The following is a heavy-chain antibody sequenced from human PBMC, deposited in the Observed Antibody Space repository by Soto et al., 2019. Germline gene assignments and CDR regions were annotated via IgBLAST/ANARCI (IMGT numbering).Heavy chain of an antibody. CDR2: IYPGDSDT. Sequence: GESLKISCKASGYSFTTYWIGWVRQMPGKGLEWMGIIYPGDSDTTYSPSFQGQVTISADKSISTAYLQWSSLKASDTAIYYCATIGGRGVAKYYFDSWGQGTLVTVSS. D-gene: IGHD3-10*01. V-gene: IGHV5-51*01. J-gene: IGHJ4*02. CDR3: ATIGGRGVAKYYFDS. CDR1: GYSFTTYW.